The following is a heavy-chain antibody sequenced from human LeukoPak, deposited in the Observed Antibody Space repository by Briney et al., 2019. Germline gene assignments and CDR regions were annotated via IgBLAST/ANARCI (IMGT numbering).Heavy chain of an antibody. CDR3: TRDVANGGGPTHNYYYFDI. J-gene: IGHJ2*01. CDR1: GGTFTSYS. CDR2: ITPMLGIA. D-gene: IGHD2-8*01. Sequence: VASVKVSCKASGGTFTSYSISWVRQAPGQGLEWMGRITPMLGIANYAQKFQGRVTISADKSTSTAYMELTSLRSDDTAVYFCTRDVANGGGPTHNYYYFDIWGRGTLVTVSS. V-gene: IGHV1-69*04.